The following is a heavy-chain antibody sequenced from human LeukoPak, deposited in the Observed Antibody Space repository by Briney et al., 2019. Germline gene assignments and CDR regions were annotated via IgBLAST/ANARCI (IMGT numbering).Heavy chain of an antibody. D-gene: IGHD2-2*01. CDR2: INPNSGGT. Sequence: ASLRLSCKASGYTFTGYYMHWVRQAPGQGLEGMGWINPNSGGTNYAQNVKGRVTMTRDTSISTAYMPMNRLRSDDTAVYYCARLTYHLLIDCWVRGTLVSVSS. J-gene: IGHJ4*02. CDR3: ARLTYHLLIDC. V-gene: IGHV1-2*02. CDR1: GYTFTGYY.